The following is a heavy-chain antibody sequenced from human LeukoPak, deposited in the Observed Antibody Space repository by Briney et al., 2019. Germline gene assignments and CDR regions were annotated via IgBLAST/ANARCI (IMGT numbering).Heavy chain of an antibody. CDR1: GFTFSSYA. V-gene: IGHV3-23*01. D-gene: IGHD2-2*01. CDR3: AKVYCSSTSCTGLLQDD. J-gene: IGHJ4*02. CDR2: NTGSGGST. Sequence: PGGSLRLYCAAPGFTFSSYAMNWVLHASGKGQESVSDNTGSGGSTYYPDSMKAQLTISRDNSKNTLYLQMNSLRAEDTAVYYCAKVYCSSTSCTGLLQDDWGQGTLVTVSS.